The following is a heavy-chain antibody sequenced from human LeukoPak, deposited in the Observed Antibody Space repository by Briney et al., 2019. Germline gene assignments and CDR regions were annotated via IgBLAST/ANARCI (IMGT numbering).Heavy chain of an antibody. J-gene: IGHJ4*02. D-gene: IGHD2-15*01. Sequence: SETLSLTCTVSGGSISDNYWSWIRQPPGKGLEWIGYAYYSGHTNHNSSLKSRVTMSLDTSKSQFSLRLSSVTAADTAVYFCARHPFATPFDYWGPGTLVTVSS. CDR1: GGSISDNY. CDR3: ARHPFATPFDY. CDR2: AYYSGHT. V-gene: IGHV4-59*08.